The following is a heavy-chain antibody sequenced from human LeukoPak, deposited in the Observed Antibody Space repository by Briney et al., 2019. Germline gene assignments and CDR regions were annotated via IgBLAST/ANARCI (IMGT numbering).Heavy chain of an antibody. CDR2: INTNTGNP. CDR1: GYSFTSYA. CDR3: ARVAEYSSGWYDPFDY. V-gene: IGHV7-4-1*02. J-gene: IGHJ4*02. D-gene: IGHD6-19*01. Sequence: GGSVEVSCKASGYSFTSYAMNWVRQAPGQGLEWMGWINTNTGNPTYAQGFTGRCVFSLDTSVSTAYLQISSLKAEDTAVYSCARVAEYSSGWYDPFDYWGQGTLVTVSS.